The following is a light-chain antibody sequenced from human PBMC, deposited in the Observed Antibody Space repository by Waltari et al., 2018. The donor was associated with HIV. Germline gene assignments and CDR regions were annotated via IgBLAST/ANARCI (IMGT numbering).Light chain of an antibody. CDR3: KEYKNRLPNH. J-gene: IGKJ4*01. CDR1: QRVSTT. CDR2: GAS. Sequence: IVITHSPSALSVSPRERPTLSCSAGQRVSTTLAWYQQNPGQAPMLLIYGASSRATGLPARFSGSGFGTEFSRTISCMESEDFAVYYCKEYKNRLPNHFGGGTKVEMK. V-gene: IGKV3-15*01.